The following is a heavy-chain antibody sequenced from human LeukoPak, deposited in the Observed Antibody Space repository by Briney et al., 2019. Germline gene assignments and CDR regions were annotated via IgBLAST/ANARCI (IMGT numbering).Heavy chain of an antibody. D-gene: IGHD6-13*01. CDR1: GFTFGSYS. Sequence: GGSLRLSCAASGFTFGSYSMNWVRQAPGKGLEWVSGISGSGGTTYYADSVKGRFTVSRDNSKNTLYLQMNSLRAEDTAVYYCAKDGSSSWYSDAFDIWGQGTMVTVSS. CDR2: ISGSGGTT. CDR3: AKDGSSSWYSDAFDI. J-gene: IGHJ3*02. V-gene: IGHV3-23*01.